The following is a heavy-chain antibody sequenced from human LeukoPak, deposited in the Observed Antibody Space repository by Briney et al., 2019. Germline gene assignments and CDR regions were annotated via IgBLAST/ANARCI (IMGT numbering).Heavy chain of an antibody. V-gene: IGHV3-21*04. J-gene: IGHJ4*02. CDR2: ISSTSSDI. CDR1: GFAFEAYT. CDR3: AKGLFSGYDKYLDS. Sequence: GGSLRLSCVASGFAFEAYTMNWVRQAPGKGLEWVSFISSTSSDINYADSVRDRFTISRDNAKNSLFLQMDSLRVEDTAVYYCAKGLFSGYDKYLDSWGQGTVVTVSS. D-gene: IGHD5-12*01.